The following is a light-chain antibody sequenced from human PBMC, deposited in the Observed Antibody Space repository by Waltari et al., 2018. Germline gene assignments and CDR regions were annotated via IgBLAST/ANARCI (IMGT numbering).Light chain of an antibody. V-gene: IGLV2-14*03. CDR3: SSYTTSSTRG. Sequence: QSALTQPASVSGSPGQSITISCTGSSSDVGGYNSVSWYQQYPGKAPKLMIYDVSNRPAGVSNRFSGSKSGNTASLTISGLQAEDEADYYCSSYTTSSTRGFGGGTKLTVL. CDR2: DVS. CDR1: SSDVGGYNS. J-gene: IGLJ2*01.